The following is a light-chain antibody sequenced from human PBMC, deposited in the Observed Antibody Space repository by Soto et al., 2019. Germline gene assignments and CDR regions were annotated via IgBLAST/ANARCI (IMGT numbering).Light chain of an antibody. CDR3: QQYGSSFLIT. J-gene: IGKJ5*01. Sequence: EIVLTHSPGTLSLSPGEIATLSCRASQSVSSSYLAWYQQKPGQAPRLLIYGASSRATGIPDRFTGSGSGTDFTLTISRLEPEDFAVYYCQQYGSSFLITFGQGTRLEIK. V-gene: IGKV3-20*01. CDR2: GAS. CDR1: QSVSSSY.